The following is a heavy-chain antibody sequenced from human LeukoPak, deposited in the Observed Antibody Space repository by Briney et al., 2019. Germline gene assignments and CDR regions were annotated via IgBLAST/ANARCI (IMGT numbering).Heavy chain of an antibody. J-gene: IGHJ4*02. D-gene: IGHD3-3*01. V-gene: IGHV3-48*01. Sequence: GGSLRLSCVTAGFTFSSFAMNWVRQAPGKGLQWVAYISSSSNVILYADSVKGRFTISRDNAKNLLYLQMDSLRVDDTAVYYCARADPIYDFWSGGDFWGQGTLVSVSS. CDR3: ARADPIYDFWSGGDF. CDR2: ISSSSNVI. CDR1: GFTFSSFA.